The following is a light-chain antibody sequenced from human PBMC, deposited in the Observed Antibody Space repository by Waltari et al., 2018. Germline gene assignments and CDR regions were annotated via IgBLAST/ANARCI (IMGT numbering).Light chain of an antibody. CDR3: QQLNTYPQVT. CDR2: AAS. CDR1: QGISSY. Sequence: DIQLTQSPSFLSASVGDRVTITCRASQGISSYLAWYQQKPGKAPKLLIYAASTLQTGVPSRFSGSGSGTEFTLTISGLQPEDFATYYCQQLNTYPQVTFGGGTKVESK. V-gene: IGKV1-9*01. J-gene: IGKJ4*01.